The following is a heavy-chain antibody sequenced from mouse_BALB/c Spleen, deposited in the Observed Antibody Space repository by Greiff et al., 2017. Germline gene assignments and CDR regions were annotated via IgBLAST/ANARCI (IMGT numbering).Heavy chain of an antibody. CDR3: ASKTYGNYVYYAMDY. CDR2: ISYSGST. V-gene: IGHV3-2*02. CDR1: GYSITSDYA. J-gene: IGHJ4*01. D-gene: IGHD2-1*01. Sequence: DVKLVESGPGLVKPSQSLSLTCTVTGYSITSDYAWNWIRQFPGNKLEWMGYISYSGSTSYNPSLKSRISITRDTSKNQFFLQLNSVTTEDTATYYCASKTYGNYVYYAMDYWGQGTSVTVSS.